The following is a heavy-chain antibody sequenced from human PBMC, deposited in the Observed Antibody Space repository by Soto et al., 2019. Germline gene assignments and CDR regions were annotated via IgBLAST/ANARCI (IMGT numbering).Heavy chain of an antibody. CDR1: GFTFSSYA. V-gene: IGHV3-30-3*01. J-gene: IGHJ4*02. CDR2: ISYDGSNK. Sequence: PGGSLRLSCAASGFTFSSYAMHWVRQAPGKGLEWVAVISYDGSNKYYADSVKGRLTISRDNSKNTLYLQMNSLRAEDTAVYYCARGPGIAVAGTHLGYWGQGTLVTVSS. D-gene: IGHD6-19*01. CDR3: ARGPGIAVAGTHLGY.